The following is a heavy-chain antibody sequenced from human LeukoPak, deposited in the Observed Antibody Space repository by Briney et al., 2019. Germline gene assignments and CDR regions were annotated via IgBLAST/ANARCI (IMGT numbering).Heavy chain of an antibody. V-gene: IGHV1-2*06. CDR3: AREDFDWLFIDY. Sequence: ASVKVSCKASGYTFTGYYMHWVRQAPGQGLEWMGRINPNSGGTNYAQKFQGRVTMTRDTSISTAYMELSRLRSDDTAAYYCAREDFDWLFIDYCGQGSLVTVSS. J-gene: IGHJ4*02. D-gene: IGHD3-9*01. CDR1: GYTFTGYY. CDR2: INPNSGGT.